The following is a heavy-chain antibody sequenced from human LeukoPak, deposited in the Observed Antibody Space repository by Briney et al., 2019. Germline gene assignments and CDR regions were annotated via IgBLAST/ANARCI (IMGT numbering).Heavy chain of an antibody. D-gene: IGHD2-2*02. Sequence: SETLSLTCTVFGGSMSGSYWSWIRQPPGKGLEWIGEINHSGSTNYNPSLKSRVTISVDTSKNQFSLKLSSVTAADTAVYYCARNFCSSTSCYRGYFQHWGQGTLVTVSS. CDR1: GGSMSGSY. CDR3: ARNFCSSTSCYRGYFQH. CDR2: INHSGST. V-gene: IGHV4-34*01. J-gene: IGHJ1*01.